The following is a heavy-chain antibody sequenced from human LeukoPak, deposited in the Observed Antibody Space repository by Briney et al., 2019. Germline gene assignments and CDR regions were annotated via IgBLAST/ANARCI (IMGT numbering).Heavy chain of an antibody. CDR2: IKQDGSEK. D-gene: IGHD2-15*01. V-gene: IGHV3-7*01. Sequence: PGGSLRLSCAASGFTFSRSWMSWVRQAPGKGLEWVANIKQDGSEKYYVDSVKGRFTIPRDNAKNSLSLQMNSLRAEDTAVYYCARVGVVVAAFDYWGQGTLVTVSS. CDR1: GFTFSRSW. J-gene: IGHJ4*02. CDR3: ARVGVVVAAFDY.